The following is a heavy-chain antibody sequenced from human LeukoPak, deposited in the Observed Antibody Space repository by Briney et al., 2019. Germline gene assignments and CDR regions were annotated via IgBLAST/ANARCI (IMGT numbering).Heavy chain of an antibody. J-gene: IGHJ4*02. Sequence: ASVKVSCKASGYTFTGYYMHWVRPAPGQGLEGMGCINPNRGGTNCAQKFQGRVTMTRDTSISTAYMELSRLRSDDTAVYYCASPGTGYYDSSGYLGLGYWGQGTLVTVSS. CDR3: ASPGTGYYDSSGYLGLGY. D-gene: IGHD3-22*01. CDR1: GYTFTGYY. V-gene: IGHV1-2*02. CDR2: INPNRGGT.